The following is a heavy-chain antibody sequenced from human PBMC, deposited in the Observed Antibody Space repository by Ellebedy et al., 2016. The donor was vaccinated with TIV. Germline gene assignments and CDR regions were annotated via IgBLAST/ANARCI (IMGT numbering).Heavy chain of an antibody. CDR1: GYSISSDYY. J-gene: IGHJ1*01. V-gene: IGHV4-38-2*02. Sequence: SETLSLTCTVSGYSISSDYYWGWVRQPPGKGLEWIGSFYHRGGTYYNPSLKSRVTISGDTSKNQFSLRLSSVTAADTAVYYCARVLCRGGVCYSRLFQHWGQGTLVTVSS. CDR3: ARVLCRGGVCYSRLFQH. CDR2: FYHRGGT. D-gene: IGHD2-15*01.